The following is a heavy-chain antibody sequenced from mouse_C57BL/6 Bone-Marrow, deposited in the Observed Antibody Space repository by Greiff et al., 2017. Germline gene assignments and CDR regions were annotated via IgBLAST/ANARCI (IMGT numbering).Heavy chain of an antibody. V-gene: IGHV1-81*01. CDR1: GYTFTSYG. Sequence: VHLVESGAELARPGASVKLSCKASGYTFTSYGISWVKQRTGQGLEWIGEIYPRSGNTYYNEKFKGKATLTADKSSSTAYMELRSLTSEDSAVYFCARSRYGYDHYWGQGTTLTVSS. CDR3: ARSRYGYDHY. CDR2: IYPRSGNT. D-gene: IGHD2-2*01. J-gene: IGHJ2*01.